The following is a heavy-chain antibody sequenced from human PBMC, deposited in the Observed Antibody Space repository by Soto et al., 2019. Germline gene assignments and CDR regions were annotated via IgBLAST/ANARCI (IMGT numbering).Heavy chain of an antibody. CDR3: AGVDAAYYYYGMDV. V-gene: IGHV1-46*01. CDR1: GYTFTSYY. CDR2: XXPXXGXT. J-gene: IGHJ6*02. Sequence: ASVKVSCKASGYTFTSYYMHLVRQAPGQGLEWXGIXXPXXGXTXXXQXXXGRVNMTRDTSTSTVYMELSSLRSEDTAVYYCAGVDAAYYYYGMDVWGQGTTVTVSS. D-gene: IGHD5-12*01.